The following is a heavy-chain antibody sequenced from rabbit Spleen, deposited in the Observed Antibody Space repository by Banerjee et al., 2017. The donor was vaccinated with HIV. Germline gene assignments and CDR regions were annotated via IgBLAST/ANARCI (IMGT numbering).Heavy chain of an antibody. CDR1: GFSFSSSDY. CDR3: ARDTSSSFSSYGMDL. D-gene: IGHD1-1*01. Sequence: QEQLVESGGGLVKPEGSLKLSCTASGFSFSSSDYMCWVRQAPGKGLEWIACINAATGKPVYATWAKGRFTISRTSSTTVTLQMTSLTVADTATYFCARDTSSSFSSYGMDLWGQGTLVTVS. J-gene: IGHJ6*01. CDR2: INAATGKP. V-gene: IGHV1S45*01.